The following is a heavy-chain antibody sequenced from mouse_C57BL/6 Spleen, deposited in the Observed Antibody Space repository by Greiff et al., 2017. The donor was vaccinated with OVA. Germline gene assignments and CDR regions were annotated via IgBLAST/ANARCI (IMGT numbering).Heavy chain of an antibody. CDR3: AREGDSSGLDY. J-gene: IGHJ2*01. CDR1: GYTFTSYW. V-gene: IGHV1-64*01. Sequence: QVQLQQPGAELVKPGASVKLSCKASGYTFTSYWMHWVKQRPGQGLEWIGMIHPNSGSTNYNEKFKSKATLTVDKSSSTAYMQLGSLTSEDSAVYYCAREGDSSGLDYWGQGTTLTVSS. CDR2: IHPNSGST. D-gene: IGHD3-2*02.